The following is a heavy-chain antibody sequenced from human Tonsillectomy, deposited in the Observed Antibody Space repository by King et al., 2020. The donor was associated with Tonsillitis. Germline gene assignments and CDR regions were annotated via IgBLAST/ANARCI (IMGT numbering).Heavy chain of an antibody. D-gene: IGHD5-18*01. CDR2: ISYDGSNK. CDR1: GFTFSSYA. V-gene: IGHV3-30-3*01. CDR3: ARDRIVDTAMVLYYYYYGMDV. Sequence: VQLVESGGGVVQPGRSLRLSCAASGFTFSSYAMHWVRQAPGKGLEWVAVISYDGSNKYYADSVKGRFTIPRDNSKNTLYLQMNSLRAEDTAVYYCARDRIVDTAMVLYYYYYGMDVWGQGTTVTVSS. J-gene: IGHJ6*02.